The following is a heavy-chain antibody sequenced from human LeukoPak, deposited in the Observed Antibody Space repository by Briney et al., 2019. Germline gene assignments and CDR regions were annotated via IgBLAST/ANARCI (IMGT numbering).Heavy chain of an antibody. D-gene: IGHD4-17*01. V-gene: IGHV4-39*07. J-gene: IGHJ4*02. Sequence: SETLSLTCTVFGGSISSRSYYWGWIRQPPGKGLEWIGSIYYSGSTYYNPSLKSRVTISVDKSKNQLSLKLYSVTAADTAVYYCARVSVTKVFDYWGQGTLVTVSS. CDR1: GGSISSRSYY. CDR3: ARVSVTKVFDY. CDR2: IYYSGST.